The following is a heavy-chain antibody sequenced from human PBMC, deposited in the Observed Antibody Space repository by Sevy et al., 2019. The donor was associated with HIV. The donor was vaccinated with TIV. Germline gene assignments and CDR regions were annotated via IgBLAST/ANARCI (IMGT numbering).Heavy chain of an antibody. D-gene: IGHD1-26*01. CDR3: ANAYSGSYSHSYLDALDV. Sequence: GGSLRLSCIGSGFSFSYYGIHWVRQSPGKGLDWVALISHDGINEYYADSVKGRFTISRDNSKNTVYLEMNSLRNEDTAMYFCANAYSGSYSHSYLDALDVWGQGTTVTVSS. J-gene: IGHJ6*02. CDR2: ISHDGINE. V-gene: IGHV3-30*18. CDR1: GFSFSYYG.